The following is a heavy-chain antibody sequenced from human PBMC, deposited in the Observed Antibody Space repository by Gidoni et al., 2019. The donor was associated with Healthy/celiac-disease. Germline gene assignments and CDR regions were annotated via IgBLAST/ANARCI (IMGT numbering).Heavy chain of an antibody. CDR1: GGSISSYY. J-gene: IGHJ5*02. Sequence: QVPLQASGPGLVTPSETLSLTCTVSGGSISSYYWSWIRQPPGKGLEWIGYIYYSGSTNYNPSLKSRVTISVDTSKNQFSLKLSSVTAADTAVYYCARGLGTTVTPGWFDPWGQGTLVTVSS. CDR2: IYYSGST. D-gene: IGHD4-17*01. CDR3: ARGLGTTVTPGWFDP. V-gene: IGHV4-59*01.